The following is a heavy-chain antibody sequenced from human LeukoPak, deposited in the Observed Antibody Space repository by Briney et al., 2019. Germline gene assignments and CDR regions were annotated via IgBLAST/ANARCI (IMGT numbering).Heavy chain of an antibody. J-gene: IGHJ4*02. Sequence: PSETLSLTCAVYGGSFSGYYWSWIRQPPGKGLEWIGEINHSGSTNYNPSLKSRVTISVDTSKNQFSLKLSSVTAADTAVYYCARLPPTNWGSHPSAVDYWGQGTLVTVSS. D-gene: IGHD7-27*01. CDR2: INHSGST. V-gene: IGHV4-34*01. CDR1: GGSFSGYY. CDR3: ARLPPTNWGSHPSAVDY.